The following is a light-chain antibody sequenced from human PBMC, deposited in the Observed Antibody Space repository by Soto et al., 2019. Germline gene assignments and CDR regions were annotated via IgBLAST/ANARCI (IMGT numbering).Light chain of an antibody. CDR1: QSVSNNY. Sequence: RAIQSVSNNYLAWYQQKPGQAPRLLIYGASNRATGIPDRFSGSGSGTNFTLTLSRLAPEDFAVYYWEQYGSSGRFAEGTKVDIK. J-gene: IGKJ1*01. CDR3: EQYGSSGR. V-gene: IGKV3-20*01. CDR2: GAS.